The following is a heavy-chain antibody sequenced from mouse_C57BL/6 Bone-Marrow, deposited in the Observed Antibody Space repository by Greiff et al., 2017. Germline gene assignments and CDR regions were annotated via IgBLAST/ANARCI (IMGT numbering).Heavy chain of an antibody. J-gene: IGHJ1*03. CDR1: GYSFTSYW. D-gene: IGHD2-5*01. V-gene: IGHV1-55*01. Sequence: QVQLQQPGAELVKPGASVKMSCKASGYSFTSYWITWVKQRPGQGLEWIGDIYRGSGSTNYNEKFKSKATLTVDTASSTAYMQLSSLTSEDSAVYSCERPYYSNYWYCDVWGTGTTVTVSS. CDR3: ERPYYSNYWYCDV. CDR2: IYRGSGST.